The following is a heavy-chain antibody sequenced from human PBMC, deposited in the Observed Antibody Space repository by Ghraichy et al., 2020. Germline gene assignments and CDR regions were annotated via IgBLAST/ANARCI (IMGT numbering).Heavy chain of an antibody. CDR3: ASWAPYDIFYYYYYYGMDV. CDR2: ISSSSSYI. D-gene: IGHD3-9*01. J-gene: IGHJ6*02. CDR1: GFTFSSYS. Sequence: GESLNISCAASGFTFSSYSMNWVRQAPGKGLEWVSSISSSSSYIYYADSVKGRFTISRDNAKNSLYLQMNSLRAEDTAVYYCASWAPYDIFYYYYYYGMDVWGQGTTVTVSS. V-gene: IGHV3-21*01.